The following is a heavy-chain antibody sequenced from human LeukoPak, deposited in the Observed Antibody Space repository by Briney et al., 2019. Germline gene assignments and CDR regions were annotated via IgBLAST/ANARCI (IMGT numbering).Heavy chain of an antibody. D-gene: IGHD6-6*01. CDR3: ARNSYIEYSSSSIDY. V-gene: IGHV4-39*07. J-gene: IGHJ4*02. Sequence: SETLSLTCTVSGGSISSSSYYWGWIRQPPGKGLEWIGSIYYSGSTYYNPSLKSRVTISVDTSKNQFSLKLSSVTAADTAVYYCARNSYIEYSSSSIDYWGQGTLVTVSS. CDR2: IYYSGST. CDR1: GGSISSSSYY.